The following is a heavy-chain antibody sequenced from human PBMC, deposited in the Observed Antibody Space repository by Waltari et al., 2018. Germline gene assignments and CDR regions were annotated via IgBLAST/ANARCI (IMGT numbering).Heavy chain of an antibody. CDR1: GGSISSHY. CDR3: ARALGSSWSFSWFDP. V-gene: IGHV4-59*11. J-gene: IGHJ5*02. Sequence: QVQLQESGPGLVKPSETLSLTCTVSGGSISSHYWSWIRQPPGKGLEWIGYIYYSGSTTYNPSLKSRVTISVDTSKNQFSLKLSSVTAADTAVYYCARALGSSWSFSWFDPWGQGTLVTVSS. D-gene: IGHD6-13*01. CDR2: IYYSGST.